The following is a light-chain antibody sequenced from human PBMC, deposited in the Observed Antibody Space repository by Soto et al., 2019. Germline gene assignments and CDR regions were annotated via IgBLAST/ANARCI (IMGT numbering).Light chain of an antibody. Sequence: EIVLTQSPGTLSLSPGQRATLSCRASHSVSSSSLAWYQQRPGQAPRLLIYGASSRATGIPDRFSGSGSGTDFTLTINRLEPEDFAVYYCQQYATSLLSFGGWTRVEI. J-gene: IGKJ4*01. CDR2: GAS. CDR3: QQYATSLLS. V-gene: IGKV3-20*01. CDR1: HSVSSSS.